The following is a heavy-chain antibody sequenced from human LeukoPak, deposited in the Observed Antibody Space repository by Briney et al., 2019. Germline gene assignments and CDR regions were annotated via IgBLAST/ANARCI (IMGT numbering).Heavy chain of an antibody. Sequence: AGGSLRLSCAASGFTFSSYTMDWVRQAPGKGLGWVSSISASSGYIYYADSMKGRFTISRDNAENSLHLQMNSLRAEDTALYYCARESLYSGSASSDLDYWGQGTLVTVSS. CDR3: ARESLYSGSASSDLDY. CDR1: GFTFSSYT. J-gene: IGHJ4*02. D-gene: IGHD3-10*01. CDR2: ISASSGYI. V-gene: IGHV3-21*01.